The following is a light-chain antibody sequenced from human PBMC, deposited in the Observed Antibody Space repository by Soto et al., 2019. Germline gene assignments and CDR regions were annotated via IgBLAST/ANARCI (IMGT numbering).Light chain of an antibody. CDR1: KMGDKY. Sequence: SYELTQPPSVSVSPGQTASITCSGDKMGDKYACWYQQKPGQSPVVVIYQDTKRPSGIPERFSGSNSENTATLTISGTEAMDEADYYWQACDSSTAVVFGGGTKLTVL. CDR2: QDT. V-gene: IGLV3-1*01. J-gene: IGLJ2*01. CDR3: QACDSSTAVV.